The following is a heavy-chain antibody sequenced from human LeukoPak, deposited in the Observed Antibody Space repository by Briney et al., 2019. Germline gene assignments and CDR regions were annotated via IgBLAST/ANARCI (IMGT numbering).Heavy chain of an antibody. Sequence: GGSLRLSCAASRFIFSTYAMSWVRQAPGEGLEWVSTISGIGGSTYYPDSVKGRFTISRDNSKNTLYLQMNSLRAEDTAVYYCAKDRGSWSPGLNYFGYWGQGTLVTVSS. CDR1: RFIFSTYA. J-gene: IGHJ4*02. V-gene: IGHV3-23*01. CDR2: ISGIGGST. D-gene: IGHD6-13*01. CDR3: AKDRGSWSPGLNYFGY.